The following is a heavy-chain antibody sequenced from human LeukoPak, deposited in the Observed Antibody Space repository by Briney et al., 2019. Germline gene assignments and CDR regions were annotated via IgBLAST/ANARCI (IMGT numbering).Heavy chain of an antibody. CDR1: GGSISSSSYY. Sequence: SETLSLTCTVSGGSISSSSYYWGWIRQPPGKGLEWIGSIYYSGSTYYNPSLKSRVTISVDTSKNQFSLKLSSVAAADTAVYYCARFGIAVAGSSHFDYWGQGTLVTVSS. CDR2: IYYSGST. CDR3: ARFGIAVAGSSHFDY. V-gene: IGHV4-39*07. J-gene: IGHJ4*02. D-gene: IGHD6-19*01.